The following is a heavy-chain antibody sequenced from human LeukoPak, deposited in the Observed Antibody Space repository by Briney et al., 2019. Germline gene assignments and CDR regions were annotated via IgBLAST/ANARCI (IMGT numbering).Heavy chain of an antibody. J-gene: IGHJ6*02. CDR1: GFTLSNYL. V-gene: IGHV3-74*03. CDR2: VNSDGTST. Sequence: GGSLRLSCAASGFTLSNYLMHWVRQPPGKGLVWVSRVNSDGTSTKYADSVKGRLTISRDNAKNTLYLQMYSLRAEDTAVYYCARDGYCSGGRCYGMDVWGQGTTVTVSS. CDR3: ARDGYCSGGRCYGMDV. D-gene: IGHD2-15*01.